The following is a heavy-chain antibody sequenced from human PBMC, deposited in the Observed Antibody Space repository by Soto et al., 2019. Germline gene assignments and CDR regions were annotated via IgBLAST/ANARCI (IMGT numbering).Heavy chain of an antibody. V-gene: IGHV3-23*01. J-gene: IGHJ4*02. CDR3: ARKIFGYHPFDY. D-gene: IGHD3-3*01. Sequence: GGSLRLSCAASGFTFYSYAMAWVRQAPGKGQERVSYIGPSGGDISYADAVKGRFSVSRDNSKNTLYLQMNTLRAEDTAVYYCARKIFGYHPFDYWGQGALGTVSS. CDR2: IGPSGGDI. CDR1: GFTFYSYA.